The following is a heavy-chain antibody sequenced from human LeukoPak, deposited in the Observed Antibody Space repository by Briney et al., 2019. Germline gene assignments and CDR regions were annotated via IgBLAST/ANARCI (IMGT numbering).Heavy chain of an antibody. Sequence: SETLSLTCTVSGGSISSYYWSWIRQPPGKGLEWIGDIYYSGSTNYNSSLKSRVTISVDTSKNQFSLKLSSVTAADTAVYYCTRGSIAYYYMNVWGKGTTVTISS. D-gene: IGHD3-22*01. CDR2: IYYSGST. V-gene: IGHV4-59*01. CDR1: GGSISSYY. CDR3: TRGSIAYYYMNV. J-gene: IGHJ6*03.